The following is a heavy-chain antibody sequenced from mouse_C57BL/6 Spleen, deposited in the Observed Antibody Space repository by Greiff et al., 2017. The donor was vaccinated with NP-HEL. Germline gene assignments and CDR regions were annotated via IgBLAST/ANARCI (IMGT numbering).Heavy chain of an antibody. Sequence: VMLVESGGGLVQPGGSLKLSCAASGFTFSDYYMYWVRQTPEKRLEWVAYISNGGGSTYYPDTVKGRFTISRDNAKNTLYLQRSRLKSEDTAMYYSARRDIYYGLDYWSQGTTLTVSS. V-gene: IGHV5-12*01. D-gene: IGHD2-1*01. J-gene: IGHJ2*01. CDR3: ARRDIYYGLDY. CDR2: ISNGGGST. CDR1: GFTFSDYY.